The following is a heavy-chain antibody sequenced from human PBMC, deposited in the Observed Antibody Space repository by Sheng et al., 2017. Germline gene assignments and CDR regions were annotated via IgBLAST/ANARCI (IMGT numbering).Heavy chain of an antibody. V-gene: IGHV3-9*01. D-gene: IGHD1-26*01. CDR1: GFTFDDYA. J-gene: IGHJ6*01. Sequence: EVQLVESGGGLVQPGRSLRLSCIASGFTFDDYAMHWVRQPPGKGLEWVSGISWNSGSINYADPVKGRFTISRDNAKNSLYLQMNSLRAEDSRPCYYCDEGSTTEPLLVTVVDV. CDR3: DEGSTTEPLLVTVVDV. CDR2: ISWNSGSI.